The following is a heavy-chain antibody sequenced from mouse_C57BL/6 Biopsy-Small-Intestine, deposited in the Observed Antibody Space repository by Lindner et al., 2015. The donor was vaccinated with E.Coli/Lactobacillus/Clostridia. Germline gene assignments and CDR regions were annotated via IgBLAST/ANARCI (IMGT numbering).Heavy chain of an antibody. CDR2: IRSKSNNYAT. Sequence: VQLQESGGGLVQPKGSLKLSCAASGFNFSTFAMNWVRQAPGKGLEWVARIRSKSNNYATYYAESLKDRFTISRDDSESMLYLQMNNLKTEDTAMYYCVRVLLRSSYVVDYWGQGTSVTVSS. CDR3: VRVLLRSSYVVDY. D-gene: IGHD1-1*01. J-gene: IGHJ4*01. V-gene: IGHV10-1*01. CDR1: GFNFSTFA.